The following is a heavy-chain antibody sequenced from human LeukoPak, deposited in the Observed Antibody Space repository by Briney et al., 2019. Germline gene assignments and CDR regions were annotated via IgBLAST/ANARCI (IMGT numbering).Heavy chain of an antibody. V-gene: IGHV3-23*01. Sequence: PGGSLRLSCAASGFTFSNFAMSWVRQAPEKGLEWVSTISDSGARTYYADSVKGRFTISRDNSENTLYLQMNSLRAEDTAIYYCAKVPYSDYGSGRPPFMDVWGQGTTVAVSS. CDR1: GFTFSNFA. D-gene: IGHD3-10*01. J-gene: IGHJ6*02. CDR2: ISDSGART. CDR3: AKVPYSDYGSGRPPFMDV.